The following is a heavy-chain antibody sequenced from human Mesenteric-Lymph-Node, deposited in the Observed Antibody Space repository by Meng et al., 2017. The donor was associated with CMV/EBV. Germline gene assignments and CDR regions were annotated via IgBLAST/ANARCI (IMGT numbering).Heavy chain of an antibody. CDR1: GYSVSGGSYY. J-gene: IGHJ4*02. Sequence: VTCTVSGYSVSGGSYYWAWIRQAPGDGLKWIEYIYNSVSTNYVPSLKSRVTISVDTAKNQFSLKLSSVTAADTAVYYCASDQPADYWGQGTLVTVSS. CDR2: IYNSVST. V-gene: IGHV4-61*01. CDR3: ASDQPADY.